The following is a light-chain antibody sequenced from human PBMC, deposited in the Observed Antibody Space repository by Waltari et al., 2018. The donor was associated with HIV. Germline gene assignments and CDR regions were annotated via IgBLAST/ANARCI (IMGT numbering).Light chain of an antibody. CDR1: QSVTTY. CDR2: DAS. Sequence: EIVLTQSPVTLSLSPGERATLSCRASQSVTTYLAWYQQKPGQAPSLLVYDASSRATGIPARFRGSGSGTDFTLTITSLEPDDFAVYCCQQRSNWPPGFTFGQGTKLEIK. J-gene: IGKJ2*01. V-gene: IGKV3-11*01. CDR3: QQRSNWPPGFT.